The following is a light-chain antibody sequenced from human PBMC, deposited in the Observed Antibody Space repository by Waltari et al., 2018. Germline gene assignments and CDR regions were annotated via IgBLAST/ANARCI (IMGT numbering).Light chain of an antibody. Sequence: DIQMTQSPSSLSASVGDRVTITCQASQDISNYLNWYQQKPGKAPKRLIYDASNLETGVPSRFSGSGSGTDFTFTISSLQPEDIATYYCQQYDNLHMYTFGQGTKLEIK. J-gene: IGKJ2*01. CDR3: QQYDNLHMYT. CDR1: QDISNY. V-gene: IGKV1-33*01. CDR2: DAS.